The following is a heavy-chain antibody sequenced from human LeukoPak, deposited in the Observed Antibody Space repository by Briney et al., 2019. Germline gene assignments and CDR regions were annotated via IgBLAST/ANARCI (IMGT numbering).Heavy chain of an antibody. J-gene: IGHJ4*02. D-gene: IGHD5-18*01. Sequence: ASVKVSCKASGYSFTSFGMNWVRQAPGQGLEWLGWINTNTGNPTYAQGFTGRFVFSLDTSVSTAYLQISSLKAEDTAVYYCARDGYSYGLPGDYWGQGTLVTVSS. V-gene: IGHV7-4-1*02. CDR1: GYSFTSFG. CDR2: INTNTGNP. CDR3: ARDGYSYGLPGDY.